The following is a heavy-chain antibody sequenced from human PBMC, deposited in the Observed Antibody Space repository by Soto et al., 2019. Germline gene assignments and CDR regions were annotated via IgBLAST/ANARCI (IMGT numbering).Heavy chain of an antibody. J-gene: IGHJ5*02. CDR3: ARDSTRIAAAGTGFWFDP. CDR1: GYTFTSYY. V-gene: IGHV1-46*01. D-gene: IGHD6-13*01. CDR2: INPSGGST. Sequence: GASVKVSCKASGYTFTSYYMHWVRQAPGQGLEWMGIINPSGGSTSYAQKFQGRVTMTRDTSTSTVYMELSSLRSEDTAVYYCARDSTRIAAAGTGFWFDPWGQGTLVTVSS.